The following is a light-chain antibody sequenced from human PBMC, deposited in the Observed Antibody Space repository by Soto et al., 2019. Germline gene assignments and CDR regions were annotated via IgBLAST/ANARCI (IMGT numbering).Light chain of an antibody. CDR3: QQSYSTPWT. V-gene: IGKV1-39*01. Sequence: DIQMTQSPSSLSASVGDRVTITCRASQSISSYLNWYQQKPGKAPKLLIYAASSLQSGVPSRFSGSGSGTDFTLTISSLLPEDFATYYCQQSYSTPWTFGQGTKEEIK. CDR2: AAS. J-gene: IGKJ1*01. CDR1: QSISSY.